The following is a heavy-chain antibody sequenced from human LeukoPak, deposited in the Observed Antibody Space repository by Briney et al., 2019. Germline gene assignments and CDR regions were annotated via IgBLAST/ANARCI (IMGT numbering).Heavy chain of an antibody. V-gene: IGHV1-18*04. CDR2: ISAYNGNT. CDR3: AREVAAAPPFDY. D-gene: IGHD6-13*01. CDR1: GYTFTSYG. J-gene: IGHJ4*02. Sequence: ASVKVSCKASGYTFTSYGISWVRQAPGQGLEWTGWISAYNGNTNYAQKLQGRVTMTTDTSTSTAYMELRSLRSDDTAVYYCAREVAAAPPFDYWGQGTLVTVSS.